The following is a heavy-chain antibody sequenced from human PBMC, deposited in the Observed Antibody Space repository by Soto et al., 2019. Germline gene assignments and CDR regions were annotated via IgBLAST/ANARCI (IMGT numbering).Heavy chain of an antibody. V-gene: IGHV1-69*02. D-gene: IGHD2-2*01. Sequence: ASVKVSCKASGGTFSSYTISWVRQAPGQGLEWMGRIIPILGIANYAQKFQGRVTITADKSTSTAYMELSSLRSEDTAVYYCARGGPPYCSSTSCYLPYYYGMDVWGQGTTVTVSS. CDR1: GGTFSSYT. CDR2: IIPILGIA. CDR3: ARGGPPYCSSTSCYLPYYYGMDV. J-gene: IGHJ6*02.